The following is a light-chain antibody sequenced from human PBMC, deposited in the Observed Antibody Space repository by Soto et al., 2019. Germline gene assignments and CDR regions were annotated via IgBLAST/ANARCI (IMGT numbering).Light chain of an antibody. CDR2: SNN. V-gene: IGLV1-44*01. CDR3: AAWDDSLNGGV. Sequence: QSVLTQPPSASGTPGQRVTISCSGSSSNIGSNTVNWYQQLPGTAPKLLIYSNNQRPSGVPDRFSGSKSGTSASLAISGLQSEDEADYYCAAWDDSLNGGVFGGGTKLPVL. J-gene: IGLJ3*02. CDR1: SSNIGSNT.